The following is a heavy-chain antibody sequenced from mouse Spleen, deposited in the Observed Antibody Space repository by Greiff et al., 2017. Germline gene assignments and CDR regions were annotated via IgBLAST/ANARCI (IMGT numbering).Heavy chain of an antibody. CDR2: INPSSGYT. Sequence: QVQLQQSGAELARPGASVKMSCKASGYTFTSYTMHWVKQRPGQGLEWIGYINPSSGYTKYNQKFKDKATLTADKSSSTAYMQLSSLTSEDSAVYYCARSGDHRAMDYWGQGTSVTVSS. CDR1: GYTFTSYT. CDR3: ARSGDHRAMDY. V-gene: IGHV1-4*01. J-gene: IGHJ4*01. D-gene: IGHD2-13*01.